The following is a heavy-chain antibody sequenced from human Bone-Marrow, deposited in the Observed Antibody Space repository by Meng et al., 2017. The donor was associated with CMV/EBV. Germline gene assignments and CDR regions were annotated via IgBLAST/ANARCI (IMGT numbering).Heavy chain of an antibody. D-gene: IGHD2-15*01. V-gene: IGHV4-39*07. Sequence: SETLSLTCTVSGGSISSSSYYWGWIRQPPGKGLEWIGSIYYSGSTYYNPSLKSRVTISVDTSKNQFSLKLSSVTAADTAVYYCARGRCSGGSCYSENYYYYGMDVWGQGTTVTVSS. CDR3: ARGRCSGGSCYSENYYYYGMDV. J-gene: IGHJ6*01. CDR2: IYYSGST. CDR1: GGSISSSSYY.